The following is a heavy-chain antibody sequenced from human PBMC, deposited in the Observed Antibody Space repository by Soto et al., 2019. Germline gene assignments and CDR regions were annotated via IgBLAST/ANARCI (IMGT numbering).Heavy chain of an antibody. CDR2: ISSSSSYI. CDR3: ARDQYSSSRKPGGDDAFDI. J-gene: IGHJ3*02. CDR1: GFTFSSYS. V-gene: IGHV3-21*01. Sequence: GGSLRLSCAASGFTFSSYSMNWVRQAPGKGLEWVSSISSSSSYIYYADSVKGRFTISRDNAKNSLYLQMNSLRAEDTAVYYCARDQYSSSRKPGGDDAFDIWGQGTTVTVSS. D-gene: IGHD6-6*01.